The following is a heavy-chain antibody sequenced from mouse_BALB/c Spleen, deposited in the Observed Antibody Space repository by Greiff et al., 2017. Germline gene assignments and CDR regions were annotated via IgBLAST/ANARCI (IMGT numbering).Heavy chain of an antibody. D-gene: IGHD1-1*01. CDR2: ISSGGGYT. V-gene: IGHV5-9-3*01. Sequence: EVKLMESGGGLVKPGGSLKLSCAASGFTFSSYAMSWVRQTPEKRLEWVATISSGGGYTYYPDSVKGRFTISRDNAKNTLYLQMSSLRSEDTAMYYCARHVNGSSYAWFAYWGQGTLVTVSA. J-gene: IGHJ3*01. CDR3: ARHVNGSSYAWFAY. CDR1: GFTFSSYA.